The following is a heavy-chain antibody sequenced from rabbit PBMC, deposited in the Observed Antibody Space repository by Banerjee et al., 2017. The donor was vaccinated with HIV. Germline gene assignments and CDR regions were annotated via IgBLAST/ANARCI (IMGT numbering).Heavy chain of an antibody. CDR3: VREVAAKFSL. Sequence: QLEESGGGLVQPGGSLKLSCKASGFTISSNYWMNWVRQAPGKGLEWIGYIDPVFGTTHYASWVNGRFTISSHNAQNTLFLQLNSLTAADTATYFCVREVAAKFSLWGPGTLVTV. CDR2: IDPVFGTT. J-gene: IGHJ4*01. CDR1: GFTISSNY. V-gene: IGHV1S7*01. D-gene: IGHD4-1*01.